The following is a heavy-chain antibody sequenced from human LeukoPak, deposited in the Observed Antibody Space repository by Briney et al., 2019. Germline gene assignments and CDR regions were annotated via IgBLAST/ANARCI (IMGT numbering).Heavy chain of an antibody. J-gene: IGHJ4*02. CDR1: GGSISSYY. D-gene: IGHD3-9*01. V-gene: IGHV4-59*01. Sequence: PSETLSLTCTVSGGSISSYYWSWIRQPPGKGLEWIGYIYYSGSTNYNPSLKSRVTISVDTSKNQFSLKLSSVTAADTAVYYCARGITIAEDYFDYWGQGTLVTVSS. CDR2: IYYSGST. CDR3: ARGITIAEDYFDY.